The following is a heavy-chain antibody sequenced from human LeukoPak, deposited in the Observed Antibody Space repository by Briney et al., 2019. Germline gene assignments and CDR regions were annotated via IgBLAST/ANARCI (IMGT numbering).Heavy chain of an antibody. D-gene: IGHD1-14*01. Sequence: GGSLRLSCAASGFTVSSNYMSWVRQAPGKGLEWVSVIYSGGSTYYADSVKGRFTISRDNSKNTLYLQMNSLRAEDTAVYYCAKEFYRAPIDYWGQGTLVTVSS. CDR2: IYSGGST. CDR1: GFTVSSNY. J-gene: IGHJ4*02. V-gene: IGHV3-66*02. CDR3: AKEFYRAPIDY.